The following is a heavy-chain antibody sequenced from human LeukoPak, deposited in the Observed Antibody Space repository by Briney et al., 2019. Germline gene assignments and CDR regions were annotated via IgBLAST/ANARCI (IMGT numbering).Heavy chain of an antibody. CDR1: GGSISSYY. D-gene: IGHD6-6*01. J-gene: IGHJ5*02. CDR2: IYTSGST. V-gene: IGHV4-4*07. Sequence: SETLSLTCTVSGGSISSYYWSWIRQPAGKGLERIGRIYTSGSTNYNPSLKSRVTMSVDTSKNQFSLKLSSVTAADTAVYYCAREGTQEYSSSGWFDPWGQGTLVTVSS. CDR3: AREGTQEYSSSGWFDP.